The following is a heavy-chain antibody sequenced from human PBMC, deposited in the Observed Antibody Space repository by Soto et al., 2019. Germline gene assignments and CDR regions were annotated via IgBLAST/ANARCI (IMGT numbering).Heavy chain of an antibody. CDR1: GGSISSSNW. CDR3: ARDRHDILTGPRNLDY. D-gene: IGHD3-9*01. CDR2: IYHSGST. V-gene: IGHV4-4*02. Sequence: SETLSLTCAVSGGSISSSNWWSWVRQPPGKGLEWIGEIYHSGSTNYNPSLKSRVTISVDKSKNQFSLKLSSVTAADTAVYYCARDRHDILTGPRNLDYWGQGTLVTVSS. J-gene: IGHJ4*02.